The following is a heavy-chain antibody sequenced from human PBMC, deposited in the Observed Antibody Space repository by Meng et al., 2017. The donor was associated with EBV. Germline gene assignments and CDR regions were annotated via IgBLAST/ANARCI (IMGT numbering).Heavy chain of an antibody. CDR1: GFTVSSNY. D-gene: IGHD5-12*01. CDR3: AKHRLGPLDY. CDR2: IYSGGST. V-gene: IGHV3-53*01. J-gene: IGHJ4*02. Sequence: VELGDFCGGLFHPGXALSLSCAASGFTVSSNYMSWVRQAPGKGLEWFSVIYSGGSTYYADSVKGRFTISRDNSKNTLYFQMNSLRAEDTAVYYCAKHRLGPLDYWGQGTLVTVSS.